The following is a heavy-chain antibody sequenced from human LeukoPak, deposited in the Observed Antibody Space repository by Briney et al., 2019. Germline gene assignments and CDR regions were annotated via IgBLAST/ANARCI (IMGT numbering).Heavy chain of an antibody. D-gene: IGHD6-19*01. CDR3: AKLGRVSVALYHFDY. V-gene: IGHV3-30*02. CDR1: GFNFRSYG. Sequence: GGSLRLSCAASGFNFRSYGMHWVRQVPGKGLEWVAFIRHDGSDKYYADSVKGRFTITRDNSDETLYLQMSSLRVDDTAVYYCAKLGRVSVALYHFDYWGQGALVTVSS. J-gene: IGHJ4*02. CDR2: IRHDGSDK.